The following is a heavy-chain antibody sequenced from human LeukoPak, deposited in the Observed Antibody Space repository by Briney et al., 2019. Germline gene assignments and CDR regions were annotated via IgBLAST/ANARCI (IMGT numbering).Heavy chain of an antibody. Sequence: GGSLRLSCAASGFTFSSYGMHWVRQAPGKGLEWVAVISYDGSNKYYADSVKGRFTISRDNSKNTLYLQMNSLRAEDTAVYYCAKTYGSGFDPWGRGTLVTVSS. J-gene: IGHJ5*02. D-gene: IGHD3-10*01. V-gene: IGHV3-30*18. CDR3: AKTYGSGFDP. CDR1: GFTFSSYG. CDR2: ISYDGSNK.